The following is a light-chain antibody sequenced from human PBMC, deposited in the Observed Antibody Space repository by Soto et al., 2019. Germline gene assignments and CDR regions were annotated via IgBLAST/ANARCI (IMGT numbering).Light chain of an antibody. CDR2: AAS. CDR3: QQYNKWPRT. J-gene: IGKJ1*01. Sequence: EIVMTQSPATLSVSPGERATLSCRASQSVNSNLAWYQQKPGQAPRLLIYAASIRATGTPARFSGSGSGTEFTLTISSLQSEDFAVYYCQQYNKWPRTFGQGTKVEI. CDR1: QSVNSN. V-gene: IGKV3-15*01.